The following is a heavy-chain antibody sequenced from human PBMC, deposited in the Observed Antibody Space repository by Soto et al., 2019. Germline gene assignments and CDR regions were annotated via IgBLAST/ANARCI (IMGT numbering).Heavy chain of an antibody. CDR3: ASVLPRVAGADPYYFDL. D-gene: IGHD6-6*01. CDR1: GFTLNYY. Sequence: GRSVRLSCVASGFTLNYYMSWFGQAPGKGKERVSYINNSSSDTNYADSVKGRFTLSRHNAKNSLYLQMATLRADDTAVYYCASVLPRVAGADPYYFDLWGQGTLITAPQ. V-gene: IGHV3-11*03. CDR2: INNSSSDT. J-gene: IGHJ4*02.